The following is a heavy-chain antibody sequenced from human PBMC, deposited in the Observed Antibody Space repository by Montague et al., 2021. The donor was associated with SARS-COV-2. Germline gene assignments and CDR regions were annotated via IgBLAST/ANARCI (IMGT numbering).Heavy chain of an antibody. CDR1: GYSISSGYY. CDR3: ARSQDCSTTSCHFDY. D-gene: IGHD2-2*01. Sequence: SETLSLTCTVSGYSISSGYYWGWIRQPPGKGLEWIGSIYHSGSTXYNPSLKSRVTISVDTSKNQFSLKLSSVTAADTAVYYCARSQDCSTTSCHFDYWGQGTLVTASS. CDR2: IYHSGST. J-gene: IGHJ4*02. V-gene: IGHV4-38-2*02.